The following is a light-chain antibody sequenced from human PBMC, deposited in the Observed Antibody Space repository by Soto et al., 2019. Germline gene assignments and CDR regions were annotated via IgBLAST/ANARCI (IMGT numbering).Light chain of an antibody. CDR1: QSVSRW. V-gene: IGKV1-5*01. Sequence: DIQMTQSPSTLSASVGDRVTITCRASQSVSRWLAWYQQKPGKAPKVLIWNASTLHRGVSSRFSGSGSGTEFSLTISSLQPDDFATYYGQQYNGYSTWTFGQGTKVDIK. CDR2: NAS. CDR3: QQYNGYSTWT. J-gene: IGKJ1*01.